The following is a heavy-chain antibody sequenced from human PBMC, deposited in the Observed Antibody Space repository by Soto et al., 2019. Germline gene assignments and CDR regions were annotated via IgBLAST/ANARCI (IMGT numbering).Heavy chain of an antibody. V-gene: IGHV4-34*01. CDR3: ACGRRGGYPYYYYGMDV. CDR1: GGSFSGYY. Sequence: PSETPSLTCAVFGGSFSGYYWRWIRQPPGKGLEWIGEINQSGSTDYNPSLKSRVTISIDTSKNQFSLKLSSVTAADTAVYYCACGRRGGYPYYYYGMDVWGQGTMVT. D-gene: IGHD2-15*01. CDR2: INQSGST. J-gene: IGHJ6*02.